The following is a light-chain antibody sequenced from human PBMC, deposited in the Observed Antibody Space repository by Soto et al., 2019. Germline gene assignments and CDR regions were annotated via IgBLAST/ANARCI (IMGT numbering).Light chain of an antibody. CDR3: CSYTTSNTRQIV. CDR1: SSDVCGYNY. Sequence: QSLLTPPSSVSGSPGQSITISCPGNSSDVCGYNYVSWYQQHPGKAPKFMIYDVSNRPSGVSNRFSGSKSGNTASLTISGLQAEDEADYYCCSYTTSNTRQIVFGTGTKVTVL. CDR2: DVS. V-gene: IGLV2-14*01. J-gene: IGLJ1*01.